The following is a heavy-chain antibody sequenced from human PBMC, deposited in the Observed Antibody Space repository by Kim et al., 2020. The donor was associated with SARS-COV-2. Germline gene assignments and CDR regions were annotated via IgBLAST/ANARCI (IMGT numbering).Heavy chain of an antibody. J-gene: IGHJ4*02. V-gene: IGHV1-8*01. CDR3: ASGDEAGYYFDY. Sequence: ASVKVSCKASGYTFTSYDINWVRQATGQGLEWMGWMNPNSGNTGYAQKFQGRVTMTRNTSISTAYMELSSLRSEDTAVYYCASGDEAGYYFDYWGQGTLVTVSS. CDR1: GYTFTSYD. CDR2: MNPNSGNT.